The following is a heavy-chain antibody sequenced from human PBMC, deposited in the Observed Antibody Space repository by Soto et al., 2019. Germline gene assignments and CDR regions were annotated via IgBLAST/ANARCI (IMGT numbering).Heavy chain of an antibody. V-gene: IGHV1-2*02. CDR3: ARDPSGVSAQLNWFDP. CDR1: GYTFTGYY. J-gene: IGHJ5*02. CDR2: IDPNSGGT. Sequence: ASVKVSFKASGYTFTGYYMHWVRQAPGQGLEWMGWIDPNSGGTNYAQKFLGRVTMTRDTSISTAYMEVASLNSDDTAVYYCARDPSGVSAQLNWFDPWGQGTLVTVSS. D-gene: IGHD3-10*01.